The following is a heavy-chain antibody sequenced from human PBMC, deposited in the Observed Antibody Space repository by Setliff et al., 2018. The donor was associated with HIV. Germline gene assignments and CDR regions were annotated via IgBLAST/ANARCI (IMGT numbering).Heavy chain of an antibody. V-gene: IGHV4-30-4*08. Sequence: TLSLTCTVSGGSISSGDYYWSWIRQPPGKGLEWIGYIYHSGSTHYNPSLNSRVAFSVDTSKNQFSLKLYSVTVADTAFYYCARADSSSWFFATFDIWGQGTMVTVSS. CDR3: ARADSSSWFFATFDI. CDR2: IYHSGST. J-gene: IGHJ3*02. D-gene: IGHD6-13*01. CDR1: GGSISSGDYY.